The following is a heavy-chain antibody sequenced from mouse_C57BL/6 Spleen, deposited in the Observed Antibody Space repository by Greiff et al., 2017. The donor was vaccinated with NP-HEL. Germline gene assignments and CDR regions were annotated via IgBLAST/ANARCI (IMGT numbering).Heavy chain of an antibody. Sequence: VQLQQSGPELVKPGASVKISCKASGYTFTDYYMNWVKQSHGKSLEWIGDINPNNGGTSYNQKFKGKATLTVDKSSSTAYMELRSLTSEDSAVYYCARDPETWFAYWGQGTLVTVSA. CDR1: GYTFTDYY. CDR3: ARDPETWFAY. CDR2: INPNNGGT. V-gene: IGHV1-26*01. J-gene: IGHJ3*01.